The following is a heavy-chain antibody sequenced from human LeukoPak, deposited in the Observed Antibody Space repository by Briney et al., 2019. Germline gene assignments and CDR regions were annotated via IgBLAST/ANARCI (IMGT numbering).Heavy chain of an antibody. J-gene: IGHJ4*02. Sequence: PGGSLRLSCAASGFTFTTYAMSWVRQAPGKGLEWVSGTTGSGGSTYYADSVRGRFTISRDNSKTTLYLQMSSLRAEDSAVYYCAKRGAYDAMAAFDYWGQGTLVTVSS. CDR3: AKRGAYDAMAAFDY. CDR1: GFTFTTYA. CDR2: TTGSGGST. D-gene: IGHD5-18*01. V-gene: IGHV3-23*01.